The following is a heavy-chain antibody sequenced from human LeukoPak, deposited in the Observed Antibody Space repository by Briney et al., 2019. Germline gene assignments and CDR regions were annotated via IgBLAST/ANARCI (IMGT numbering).Heavy chain of an antibody. CDR2: INHSGST. D-gene: IGHD6-13*01. Sequence: SETLSLTCAVYGGSFSGYYWSWIRQPPGKGLEWIGEINHSGSTNYNPSLKSRVTISVDTSKNQFSLKLSSVTAADTAVYYCARGLIGHSSRYYFDYWGQGTLVTVSS. J-gene: IGHJ4*02. CDR3: ARGLIGHSSRYYFDY. CDR1: GGSFSGYY. V-gene: IGHV4-34*01.